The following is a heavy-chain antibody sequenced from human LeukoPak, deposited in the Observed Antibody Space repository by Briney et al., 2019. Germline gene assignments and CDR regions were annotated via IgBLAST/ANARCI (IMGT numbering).Heavy chain of an antibody. Sequence: GGSPRLSCAASGFTFSTYEMNWVRQAPGKGLEWVSYISSSGSTIYYADSVKGRFTISRDNAKNSLYLQMNSLRAEDTAVYYCARDGGIAVAGSFDYWGQGTLVTVSS. CDR3: ARDGGIAVAGSFDY. J-gene: IGHJ4*02. CDR1: GFTFSTYE. V-gene: IGHV3-48*03. CDR2: ISSSGSTI. D-gene: IGHD6-19*01.